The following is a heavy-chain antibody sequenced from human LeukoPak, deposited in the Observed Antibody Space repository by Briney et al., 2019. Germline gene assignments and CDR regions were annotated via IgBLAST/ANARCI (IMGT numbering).Heavy chain of an antibody. CDR3: TTRPYSNSSPDY. CDR2: IKSKTDGETT. J-gene: IGHJ4*02. V-gene: IGHV3-15*01. D-gene: IGHD6-6*01. CDR1: GFTFSNAW. Sequence: GGSLRLSCAASGFTFSNAWMNWVRQAPGKGLEWVGRIKSKTDGETTDYTAPVKGRFTISRDDSKNTLYLQMNSLKSEDTAMYYCTTRPYSNSSPDYWGQGTLVTVSS.